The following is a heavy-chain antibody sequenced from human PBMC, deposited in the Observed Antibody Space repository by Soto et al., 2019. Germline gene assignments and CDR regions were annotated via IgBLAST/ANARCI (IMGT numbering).Heavy chain of an antibody. Sequence: QVQLVQSGAEVKKPGSSVKVSCTTSGGTISSFGMNWVRQAPGQGLEWMGGIVPIDGSTKYAEKFQGRVTIPADASTSTDYMDLSSLRSEDTAVYYCARSFTKSRRGGMAFDYWGQGTLLTVSP. CDR2: IVPIDGST. V-gene: IGHV1-69*01. D-gene: IGHD1-26*01. J-gene: IGHJ4*02. CDR3: ARSFTKSRRGGMAFDY. CDR1: GGTISSFG.